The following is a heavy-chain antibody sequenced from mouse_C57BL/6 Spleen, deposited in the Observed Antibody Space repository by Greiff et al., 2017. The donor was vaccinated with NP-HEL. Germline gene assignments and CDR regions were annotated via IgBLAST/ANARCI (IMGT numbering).Heavy chain of an antibody. CDR3: ARMEAYYYGSSYAMDY. J-gene: IGHJ4*01. V-gene: IGHV8-8*01. Sequence: QVTLKESGPGILQPSQTLSLTCSFSGFSLSTFGMGVGWIRQPSGKGLEWLAHIWWDDDKYYNPALKSRLTISKDTSKNQVFLKIANVDTADTATYYCARMEAYYYGSSYAMDYWGQGTSVTVSS. CDR1: GFSLSTFGMG. D-gene: IGHD1-1*01. CDR2: IWWDDDK.